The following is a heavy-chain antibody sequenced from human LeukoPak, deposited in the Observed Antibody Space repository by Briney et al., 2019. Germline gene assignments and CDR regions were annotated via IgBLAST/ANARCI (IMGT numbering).Heavy chain of an antibody. D-gene: IGHD3-22*01. CDR2: ISSSSSYI. CDR3: ASGGIYDSSGYYPDYFDY. V-gene: IGHV3-21*01. CDR1: GFTFSSYS. J-gene: IGHJ4*02. Sequence: GGSLRLSCAASGFTFSSYSMNWVRQAPGKGLEWVSSISSSSSYIYYADSVKGRFTISRDNAKNSLYLQMNSLRAEDTAVYYCASGGIYDSSGYYPDYFDYWGKGTLVTVSS.